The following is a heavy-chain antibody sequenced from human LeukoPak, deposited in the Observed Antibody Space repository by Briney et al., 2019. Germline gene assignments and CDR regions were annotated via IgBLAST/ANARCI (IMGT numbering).Heavy chain of an antibody. D-gene: IGHD4-17*01. Sequence: SETLSLTCTVSGGSISSYYWSWIRQPPGKGLEWIGYIYYSGSTNYNPSLKSRVTISVDTSKNQFSLKLSSVTAADTAVYYCATGIYGDYEIDYWGQGTLVTVSS. V-gene: IGHV4-59*01. CDR3: ATGIYGDYEIDY. CDR2: IYYSGST. CDR1: GGSISSYY. J-gene: IGHJ4*02.